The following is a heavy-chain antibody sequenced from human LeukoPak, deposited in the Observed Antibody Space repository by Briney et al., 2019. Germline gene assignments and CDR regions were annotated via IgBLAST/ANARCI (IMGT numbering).Heavy chain of an antibody. Sequence: SETLSLTCTVSGGSISSGGYYWSWIRQHPGKGLEWIGYIYYSGSTYYNPPLKSRVTISVDTSKNQFSLKLSSVTAADTAVYYCASEYRSGRLDAFDIWGQGTMVTVSS. J-gene: IGHJ3*02. CDR1: GGSISSGGYY. CDR3: ASEYRSGRLDAFDI. V-gene: IGHV4-31*03. CDR2: IYYSGST. D-gene: IGHD2-15*01.